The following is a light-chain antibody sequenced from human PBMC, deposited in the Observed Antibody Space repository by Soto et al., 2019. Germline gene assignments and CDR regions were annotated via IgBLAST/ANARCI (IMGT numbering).Light chain of an antibody. CDR3: QQYNNWPPT. J-gene: IGKJ4*01. Sequence: EIVMTQSPATLSVSPGERATLSCRASQSVSSNLAWYQQKPGQAPRLLIYGASTRATGIPARFGGSGSGTEFALTIGSLQSEDFAVYYCQQYNNWPPTFGGGTKVDIK. CDR2: GAS. CDR1: QSVSSN. V-gene: IGKV3-15*01.